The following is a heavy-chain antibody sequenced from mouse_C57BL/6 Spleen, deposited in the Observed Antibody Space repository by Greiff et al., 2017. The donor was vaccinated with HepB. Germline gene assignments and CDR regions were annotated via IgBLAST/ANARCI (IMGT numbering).Heavy chain of an antibody. Sequence: EVMLVESGGDLVKPGGSLKLSCAASGFTFSSYGMSWVRQTPDKRLEWVATISSGGSYTYYPDSVKGRFTISRDNAKNTLYLQMSSLKSEDTAMYYCARRYGYSSGGYAMDYWGQGTSVTVSS. CDR3: ARRYGYSSGGYAMDY. CDR1: GFTFSSYG. V-gene: IGHV5-6*02. CDR2: ISSGGSYT. J-gene: IGHJ4*01. D-gene: IGHD1-1*01.